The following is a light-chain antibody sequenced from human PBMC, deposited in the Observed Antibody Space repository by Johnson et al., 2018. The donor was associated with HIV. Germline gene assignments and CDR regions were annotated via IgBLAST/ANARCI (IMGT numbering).Light chain of an antibody. CDR3: GTGDSSLSVYV. Sequence: QSVLTQPPSVSAAPGQKVTISCSGSSSNIGNNYVSWYQQVPGAAPKLLIYDNSKRPSGIPDRFSGSKSGKSATLAITGLQTGDEADYYCGTGDSSLSVYVFATGTKVTVL. CDR2: DNS. CDR1: SSNIGNNY. V-gene: IGLV1-51*01. J-gene: IGLJ1*01.